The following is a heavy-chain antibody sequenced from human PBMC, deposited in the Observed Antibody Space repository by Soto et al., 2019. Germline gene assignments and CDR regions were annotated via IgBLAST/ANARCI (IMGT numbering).Heavy chain of an antibody. CDR3: ARSYYDSSGYYFLHFDY. Sequence: QVQLVQSGAEVKKPGASVKVSCKASGYTFTNYYMHWVRQAPGQGLEWMGIINPSGGSTSYAQKFQGRVTMTRDTSTSTVYMELSSQRSEDTAVYYCARSYYDSSGYYFLHFDYWGQGTLVTVSS. CDR2: INPSGGST. V-gene: IGHV1-46*03. J-gene: IGHJ4*02. CDR1: GYTFTNYY. D-gene: IGHD3-22*01.